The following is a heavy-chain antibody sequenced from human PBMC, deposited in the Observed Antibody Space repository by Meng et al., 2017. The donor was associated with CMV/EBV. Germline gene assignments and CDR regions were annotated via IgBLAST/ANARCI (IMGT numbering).Heavy chain of an antibody. CDR2: ISYDGSNK. CDR1: GFTFSSCA. J-gene: IGHJ5*02. CDR3: ARDRRPNWFDP. V-gene: IGHV3-30*04. Sequence: GESLKISCAASGFTFSSCAMHWVRQAPGKGLEWVAVISYDGSNKYYADSVKGRFTISRDNSKNTLYLQMNSLRAEDTTVYYCARDRRPNWFDPWGQGTLVTVSS.